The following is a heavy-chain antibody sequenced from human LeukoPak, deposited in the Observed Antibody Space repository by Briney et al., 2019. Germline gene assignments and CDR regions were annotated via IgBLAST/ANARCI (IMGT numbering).Heavy chain of an antibody. CDR1: GFTFSSYS. CDR3: ARDYGGSSPFDY. J-gene: IGHJ4*02. CDR2: ISSSSSYI. Sequence: GGSLRLSCAASGFTFSSYSMNWVRQAPGRGLEWVSSISSSSSYIYYADSVKGRFTISRDNAKNSLYLHMNSLRAEDTAVYYCARDYGGSSPFDYWGQGTLVTVSS. V-gene: IGHV3-21*01. D-gene: IGHD4-23*01.